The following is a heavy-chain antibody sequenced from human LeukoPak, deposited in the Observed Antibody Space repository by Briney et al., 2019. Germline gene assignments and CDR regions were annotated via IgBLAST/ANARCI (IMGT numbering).Heavy chain of an antibody. D-gene: IGHD3-22*01. CDR1: GFTFRSYG. V-gene: IGHV3-33*01. J-gene: IGHJ4*02. Sequence: GGSLRLSCGASGFTFRSYGMHWVRQAPGKGREWVADIWYDGSNKYYADSVKGRFTISRDNPKNTLYLQMNSLRAEDTAVYYCARSFNYYDSSGLFDYWGQGTLVTVSS. CDR3: ARSFNYYDSSGLFDY. CDR2: IWYDGSNK.